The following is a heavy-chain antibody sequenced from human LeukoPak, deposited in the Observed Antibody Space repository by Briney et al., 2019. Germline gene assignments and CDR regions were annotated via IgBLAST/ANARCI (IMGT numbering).Heavy chain of an antibody. CDR3: ARDLCTNGVCYDAFDI. J-gene: IGHJ3*02. Sequence: PSETLSLTCTVSGGSMSSGSHYWSWIRQTAGKGLEWIGRIYTSGSTNYNPSLKSRVTISVDTSKNQFALKLSSVTAADTAVYYCARDLCTNGVCYDAFDIWGQGTMVNVSS. CDR1: GGSMSSGSHY. CDR2: IYTSGST. V-gene: IGHV4-61*02. D-gene: IGHD2-8*01.